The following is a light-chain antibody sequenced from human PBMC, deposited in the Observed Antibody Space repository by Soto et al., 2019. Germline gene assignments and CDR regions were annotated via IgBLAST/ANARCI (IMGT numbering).Light chain of an antibody. CDR1: TGPVTSGHH. CDR3: LLYHGGAVV. Sequence: QAVVTQEPSLTVSPGGTVTLTCASTTGPVTSGHHPTWLQQNPGQAPRPLIYSTDTKPSWTPARFSGSLLGGKAALTLSGVQPEDEADYYCLLYHGGAVVFGGGTKLTVL. CDR2: STD. J-gene: IGLJ2*01. V-gene: IGLV7-43*01.